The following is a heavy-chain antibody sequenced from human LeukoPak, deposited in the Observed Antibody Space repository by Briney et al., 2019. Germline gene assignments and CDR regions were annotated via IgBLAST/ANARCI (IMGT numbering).Heavy chain of an antibody. CDR3: ARGSNILDFDY. V-gene: IGHV4-59*01. CDR2: IYYSGST. Sequence: SETLSLTCTVSGGSISSYYWSWIRQPPGKGLEWIGYIYYSGSTNYNPSLKSRVTISVDTSKNQFSLKLSSVTAADTAVYYCARGSNILDFDYWGQGTLVTVSS. D-gene: IGHD2-21*01. CDR1: GGSISSYY. J-gene: IGHJ4*02.